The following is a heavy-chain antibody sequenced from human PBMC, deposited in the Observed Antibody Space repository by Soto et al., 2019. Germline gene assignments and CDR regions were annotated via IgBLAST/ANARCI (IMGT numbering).Heavy chain of an antibody. Sequence: WGSLRLSCSASVFTFSSYSMNWFRQAPGKGLEWVSSISSSSSYIYYADSVKGRFTISRDNAKNSLYLQMNSLRAEDTAVYYCARDRDDYGMDVWGQGTTVTVSS. J-gene: IGHJ6*02. CDR3: ARDRDDYGMDV. CDR2: ISSSSSYI. V-gene: IGHV3-21*01. CDR1: VFTFSSYS.